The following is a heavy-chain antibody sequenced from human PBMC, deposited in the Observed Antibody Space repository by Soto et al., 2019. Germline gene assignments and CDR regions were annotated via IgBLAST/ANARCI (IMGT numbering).Heavy chain of an antibody. D-gene: IGHD5-18*01. V-gene: IGHV4-59*08. Sequence: SETLSLTCTVSGGSISSYYWSWIRQPPGKGLEWIGYIYYSGSTNYNPSLKSRVTISVDTSKNQFSLKLSSVTAADTAVYYCARLAILSDTAMVYYYYYGMDVWGQGTTVTVSS. CDR1: GGSISSYY. CDR3: ARLAILSDTAMVYYYYYGMDV. J-gene: IGHJ6*02. CDR2: IYYSGST.